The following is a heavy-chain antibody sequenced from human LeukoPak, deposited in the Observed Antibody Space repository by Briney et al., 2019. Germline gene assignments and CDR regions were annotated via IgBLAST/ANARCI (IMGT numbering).Heavy chain of an antibody. V-gene: IGHV4-4*07. D-gene: IGHD2/OR15-2a*01. CDR2: IFASGST. J-gene: IGHJ4*02. Sequence: SETLSLTCSVSGGSISTYYWNWLRQPAGKELEWIGRIFASGSTNYNPSLKSRVTISMDKAKNHFSLILKSVTAADTAFYYCARDFYGDDGHHPFDYWGQGTLVTVSS. CDR1: GGSISTYY. CDR3: ARDFYGDDGHHPFDY.